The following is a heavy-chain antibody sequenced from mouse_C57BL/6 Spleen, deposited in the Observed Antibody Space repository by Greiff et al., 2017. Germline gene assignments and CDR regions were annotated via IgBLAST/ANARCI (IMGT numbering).Heavy chain of an antibody. CDR2: IRSKSSNYAT. J-gene: IGHJ2*01. CDR1: GFTFNTYA. Sequence: EVHLVESGGGLVQPKGSLKLSCAASGFTFNTYAMHWVRQAPGKGLEWVARIRSKSSNYATYYADSVKDRFTISRDDSQSMLYLQMNNLKTEDTAMYYCVREGSYYGQYYFDYWGQGTTLTVSS. CDR3: VREGSYYGQYYFDY. V-gene: IGHV10-3*01. D-gene: IGHD1-1*01.